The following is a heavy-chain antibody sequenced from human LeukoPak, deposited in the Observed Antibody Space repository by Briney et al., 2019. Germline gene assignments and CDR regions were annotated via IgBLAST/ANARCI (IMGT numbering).Heavy chain of an antibody. CDR2: IYYNGST. Sequence: PSETLSLTCTVSGGSISSYYWSWIRQPPGKGLEWIGFIYYNGSTNYNPSLKSRVTISVDTSKNQFSLKLSSVTAADTAVYYCARQGVTTHYYFDYWGQGTLVTVSS. J-gene: IGHJ4*02. V-gene: IGHV4-59*08. CDR1: GGSISSYY. CDR3: ARQGVTTHYYFDY. D-gene: IGHD4-17*01.